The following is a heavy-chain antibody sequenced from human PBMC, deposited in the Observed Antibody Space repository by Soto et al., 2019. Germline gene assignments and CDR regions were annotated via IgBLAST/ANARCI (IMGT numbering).Heavy chain of an antibody. CDR2: ISSSSSYT. J-gene: IGHJ4*02. CDR3: ASGHRAAAILPGY. Sequence: KTGGSLRLSCAASGFTFSDYYMSWIRQAPGKGLEWVSYISSSSSYTNYADSVKGRFTISRDNAKNSLYLQMNSLRAEDTAVYYCASGHRAAAILPGYWGQGTLVTVSS. D-gene: IGHD2-2*02. V-gene: IGHV3-11*06. CDR1: GFTFSDYY.